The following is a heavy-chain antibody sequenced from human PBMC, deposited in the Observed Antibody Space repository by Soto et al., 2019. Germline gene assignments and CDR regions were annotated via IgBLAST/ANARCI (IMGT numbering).Heavy chain of an antibody. V-gene: IGHV3-30*18. CDR3: AEGLAIVLVPAAMNYYYGMDV. J-gene: IGHJ6*02. D-gene: IGHD2-2*01. Sequence: QVQLVESGGGVVQPGRSLRLSCAASGFTFSSYGMHWVRQAPGKGLEWVAVISYDGSNKYYADSVKGRFTISRDNSKNXLXLXLNSLRAEDTDVYYCAEGLAIVLVPAAMNYYYGMDVWGQGTTVTVSS. CDR2: ISYDGSNK. CDR1: GFTFSSYG.